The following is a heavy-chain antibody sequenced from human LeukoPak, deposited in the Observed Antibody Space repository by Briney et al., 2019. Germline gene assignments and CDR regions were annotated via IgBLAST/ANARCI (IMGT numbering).Heavy chain of an antibody. D-gene: IGHD6-13*01. CDR2: IIPIFGTA. J-gene: IGHJ5*02. V-gene: IGHV1-69*05. CDR3: ARVPFHSSPGWFDP. Sequence: GASVKVSCKASGGTLSSYAISWVRQAPGQGLEWMGGIIPIFGTANYAQKFQGRVTITTDESTSTAYMELSSLRSEDTAVYYCARVPFHSSPGWFDPWGQGTLVTVSS. CDR1: GGTLSSYA.